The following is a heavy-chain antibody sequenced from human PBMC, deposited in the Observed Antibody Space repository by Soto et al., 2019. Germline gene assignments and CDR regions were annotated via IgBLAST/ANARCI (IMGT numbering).Heavy chain of an antibody. Sequence: GGSLRLSCVASGFTFSSYWMHWVRQAPGKGLEWVAVIKPDGRDKYYLDSVKGRFTISRDNAKNSLYLQMNSLRGEDSAVYYCARRPAFEYSSSSSFGSWGQGTLVTVSS. J-gene: IGHJ4*02. CDR3: ARRPAFEYSSSSSFGS. CDR2: IKPDGRDK. V-gene: IGHV3-7*01. CDR1: GFTFSSYW. D-gene: IGHD6-6*01.